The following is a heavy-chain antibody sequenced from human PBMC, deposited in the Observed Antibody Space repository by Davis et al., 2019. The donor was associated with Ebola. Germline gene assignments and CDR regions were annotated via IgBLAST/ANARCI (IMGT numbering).Heavy chain of an antibody. V-gene: IGHV4-59*12. CDR1: GGSINNYF. J-gene: IGHJ6*02. Sequence: SETLSLTCTVSGGSINNYFWSWIRQPPGKGLEWIGNIHYLGNTNYNPSLKSRVTISVDTSKNQFSLKLSSVTAADTAVYYCARWVGATPYYYYGMDVWGQGTTVTVSS. CDR3: ARWVGATPYYYYGMDV. D-gene: IGHD1-26*01. CDR2: IHYLGNT.